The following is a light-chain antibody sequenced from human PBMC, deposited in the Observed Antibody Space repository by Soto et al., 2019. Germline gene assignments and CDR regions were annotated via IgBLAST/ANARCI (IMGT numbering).Light chain of an antibody. CDR3: QQGYSTRWT. CDR1: QNINSY. V-gene: IGKV1-39*01. J-gene: IGKJ1*01. Sequence: DIQMTQSPSSLSASVGDRVTITCRASQNINSYLNWYQQKPGKAPNLLIYAASSLQSGVPSRFSGSGSGTDFTLTISSLQPEDFATYYCQQGYSTRWTFGQGTKVAIK. CDR2: AAS.